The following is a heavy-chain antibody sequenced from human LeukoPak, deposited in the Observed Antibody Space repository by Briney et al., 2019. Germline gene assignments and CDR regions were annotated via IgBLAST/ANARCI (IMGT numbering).Heavy chain of an antibody. D-gene: IGHD3-22*01. CDR3: ARLYYDSSRYPNWFDP. CDR2: IYYSEST. CDR1: GDSISSYH. J-gene: IGHJ5*02. V-gene: IGHV4-59*08. Sequence: NPSETLSLICTVSGDSISSYHWSWLPQPTGKGLEWIGYIYYSESTNYNPSLKSRVTISVDTSKNQFSLKLSSVIAADTAVYYCARLYYDSSRYPNWFDPWGQGTLVTVSS.